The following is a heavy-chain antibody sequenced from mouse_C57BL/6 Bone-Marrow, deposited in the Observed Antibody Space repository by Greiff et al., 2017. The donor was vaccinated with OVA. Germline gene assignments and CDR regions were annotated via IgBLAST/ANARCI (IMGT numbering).Heavy chain of an antibody. CDR3: ERDVYVAPDWYFDV. CDR2: IYPGDGDT. J-gene: IGHJ1*03. D-gene: IGHD1-3*01. V-gene: IGHV1-82*01. CDR1: GYAFSSSW. Sequence: QVQLQQSGPELVKPGASVKISCKASGYAFSSSWMNWVKQRPGKGLEWIGRIYPGDGDTNYNGKFKGKATLTADKSSSTAYMQLSSLTSEGSAVYSCERDVYVAPDWYFDVWGTGTTVTVSS.